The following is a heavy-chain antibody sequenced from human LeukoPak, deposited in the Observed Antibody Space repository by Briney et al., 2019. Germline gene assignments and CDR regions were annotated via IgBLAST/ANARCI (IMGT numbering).Heavy chain of an antibody. J-gene: IGHJ4*01. CDR2: IYYSGST. D-gene: IGHD3-16*01. Sequence: PSETLSLTCTVSGGSISNYYWSWIRQPPGKGLEWIGYIYYSGSTNYNPSLKSRVTISVDTSKNQFSLELSSVTAADAAVYYCARRGSVSSLDFWGQGTLVIVSS. CDR1: GGSISNYY. CDR3: ARRGSVSSLDF. V-gene: IGHV4-59*08.